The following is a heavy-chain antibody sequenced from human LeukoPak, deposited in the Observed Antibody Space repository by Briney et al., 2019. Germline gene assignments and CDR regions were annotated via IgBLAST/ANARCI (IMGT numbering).Heavy chain of an antibody. CDR3: AKAALDSSGLVTWFDP. CDR2: IKSKTDGGTT. CDR1: GFTFSNAW. Sequence: GGSLRLSCAASGFTFSNAWMSWVRQAPGKGLEWVGRIKSKTDGGTTDYAAPVKGRFTISRDDSKNTLYLQMNSLRAEDTAVYYCAKAALDSSGLVTWFDPWGQGTLVTVSS. J-gene: IGHJ5*02. D-gene: IGHD3-22*01. V-gene: IGHV3-15*01.